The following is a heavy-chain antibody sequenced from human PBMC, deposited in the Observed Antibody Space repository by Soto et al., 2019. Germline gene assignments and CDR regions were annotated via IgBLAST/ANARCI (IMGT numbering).Heavy chain of an antibody. D-gene: IGHD1-26*01. CDR1: GGSISSSSYY. V-gene: IGHV4-39*01. CDR2: IYYSGST. Sequence: PSETLSLTCTVSGGSISSSSYYWGWIRQPPGKGLEWIGSIYYSGSTYYNPSLKSRVTISVDTSKNQFSLKLSSVTAADTAVYYCARINLGNNWFGPWGQGTLVTVSS. CDR3: ARINLGNNWFGP. J-gene: IGHJ5*02.